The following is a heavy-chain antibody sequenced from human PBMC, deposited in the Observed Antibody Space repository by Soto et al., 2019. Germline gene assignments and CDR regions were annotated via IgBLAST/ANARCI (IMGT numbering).Heavy chain of an antibody. CDR1: GFTFSNYG. J-gene: IGHJ6*02. D-gene: IGHD6-6*01. Sequence: QVQLVESGGGVVQPGRSLRLSCAASGFTFSNYGMHWVRQAPGKGLEWVAVISYDESNKYHADSVKGRITISRDNSKNTLYLQMNSLRAEDTAVYYCAKDRGRSSYYYYGMDVWGQGTTFTVSS. V-gene: IGHV3-30*18. CDR2: ISYDESNK. CDR3: AKDRGRSSYYYYGMDV.